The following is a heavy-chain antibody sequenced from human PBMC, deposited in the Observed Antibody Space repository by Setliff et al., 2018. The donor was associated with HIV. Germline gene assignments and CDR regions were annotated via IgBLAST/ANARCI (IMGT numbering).Heavy chain of an antibody. CDR2: INAGNGHT. V-gene: IGHV1-3*01. Sequence: GASVKVSCKASGYTFTSYALHWVRQAPGQRLEWMGWINAGNGHTKYSQKFQGRVSITRDTSASTAYMELSSLRSEDTAVYYCARVSGLSGGGGFLEWTIGYYYYMDVWGKGTTVTVSS. D-gene: IGHD3-3*01. J-gene: IGHJ6*03. CDR3: ARVSGLSGGGGFLEWTIGYYYYMDV. CDR1: GYTFTSYA.